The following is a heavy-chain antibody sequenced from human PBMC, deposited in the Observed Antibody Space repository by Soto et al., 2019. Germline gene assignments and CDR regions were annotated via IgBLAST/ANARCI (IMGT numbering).Heavy chain of an antibody. CDR1: GGSISSGGYY. Sequence: SLTLSLTCTVSGGSISSGGYYWSCIRQHPGKGLEWIGYIYYSGSANYNPSLKSRVTISVDISKSQFSLRLTSVTAADTAVYYCARYNAASGTYYFDFWGQGALVTVSS. V-gene: IGHV4-31*03. CDR3: ARYNAASGTYYFDF. D-gene: IGHD6-13*01. CDR2: IYYSGSA. J-gene: IGHJ4*02.